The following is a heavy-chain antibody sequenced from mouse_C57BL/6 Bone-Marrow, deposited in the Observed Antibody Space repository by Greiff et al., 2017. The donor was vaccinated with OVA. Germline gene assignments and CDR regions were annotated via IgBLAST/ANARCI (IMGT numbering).Heavy chain of an antibody. CDR1: GFTFSSYA. CDR2: ISDGGSYT. D-gene: IGHD1-1*01. Sequence: DVKLVESGGGLVKPGGSLKLSCAASGFTFSSYAMSWVRQTPEKRLEWVATISDGGSYTYYPDNVKGRFTISRDNAKNNLYLQMSHLKSEDTAMYYCARVYYYGSSYYFDYWGQGTTLTVSS. CDR3: ARVYYYGSSYYFDY. J-gene: IGHJ2*01. V-gene: IGHV5-4*03.